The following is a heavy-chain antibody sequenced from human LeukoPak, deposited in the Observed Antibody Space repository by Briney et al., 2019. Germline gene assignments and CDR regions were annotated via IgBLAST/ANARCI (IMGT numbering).Heavy chain of an antibody. CDR2: IYSGGST. Sequence: PGGSLRLSCAASGFTFRSYSMNWVRQAPGKGLEWVSVIYSGGSTYYADSVKGRFTISRDNSKNTLYLQMNSLRAEDTAVYYCAREGRSGSAGESDYWGQGTLVTVSS. D-gene: IGHD3-22*01. V-gene: IGHV3-66*01. CDR1: GFTFRSYS. J-gene: IGHJ4*02. CDR3: AREGRSGSAGESDY.